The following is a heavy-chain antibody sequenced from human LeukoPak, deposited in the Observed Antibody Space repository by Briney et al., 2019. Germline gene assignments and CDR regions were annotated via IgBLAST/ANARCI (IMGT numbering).Heavy chain of an antibody. J-gene: IGHJ6*02. V-gene: IGHV4-59*01. CDR2: IYYSGST. Sequence: SETLSLTCTVSGGSISSYYWSWIRQPPGKGLEWIGYIYYSGSTNYNPSLKSRVTISVDTSKNQFSLKLSSVTAADTAVYYCARSYGQQQLPYYYYNGMDVWGQGTTVTVSS. CDR3: ARSYGQQQLPYYYYNGMDV. D-gene: IGHD6-13*01. CDR1: GGSISSYY.